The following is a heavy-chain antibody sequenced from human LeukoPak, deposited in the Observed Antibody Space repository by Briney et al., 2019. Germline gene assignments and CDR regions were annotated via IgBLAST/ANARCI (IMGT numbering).Heavy chain of an antibody. J-gene: IGHJ5*02. CDR3: ARAGNLVVLAANPWFDP. CDR2: IDYSSKYI. D-gene: IGHD2-2*01. CDR1: GFSFSRYS. V-gene: IGHV3-21*01. Sequence: GGSLRLSCAASGFSFSRYSMNWVRQAPGKGLEWVSSIDYSSKYIYTADSVKGRFTTSRDNAKNSLYLQMNSLRAEDTAVYYCARAGNLVVLAANPWFDPWGQGTLVTVSS.